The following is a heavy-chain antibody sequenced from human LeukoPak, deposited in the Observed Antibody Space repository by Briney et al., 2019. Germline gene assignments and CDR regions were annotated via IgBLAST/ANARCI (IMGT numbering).Heavy chain of an antibody. J-gene: IGHJ5*02. D-gene: IGHD5-18*01. CDR2: IIPIFGTA. CDR1: GGIFSSYA. V-gene: IGHV1-69*13. Sequence: SVKVSCKASGGIFSSYAISWVRQAPGQGLEWMGGIIPIFGTANYAQKFQGRVTITADESTSTAYMELSSLRSEDTAVYYCARDSGSYGYWWFDPWGQGTLVTVSS. CDR3: ARDSGSYGYWWFDP.